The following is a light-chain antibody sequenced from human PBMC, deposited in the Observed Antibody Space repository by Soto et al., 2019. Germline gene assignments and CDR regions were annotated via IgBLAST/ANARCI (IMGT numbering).Light chain of an antibody. Sequence: EIVLTQSPLSLPVTPGEPASISCRSSQSLLHSSGYNYVDWYLQKPGQSPQLLIYLVSNRASGVPERFRGRGSATYLTLNISRVDAADAGHYSCVQALHTPPTFAQATPLEIK. CDR3: VQALHTPPT. V-gene: IGKV2-28*01. CDR1: QSLLHSSGYNY. CDR2: LVS. J-gene: IGKJ5*01.